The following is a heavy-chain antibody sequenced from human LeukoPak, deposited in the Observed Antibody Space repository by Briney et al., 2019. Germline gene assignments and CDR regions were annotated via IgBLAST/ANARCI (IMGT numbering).Heavy chain of an antibody. CDR2: ISYDGSIQ. V-gene: IGHV3-30*18. CDR1: GFTFSSYG. J-gene: IGHJ4*02. D-gene: IGHD6-19*01. Sequence: GGSLRLSCAASGFTFSSYGMHWVRQAPGKGLEWVEVISYDGSIQYYADSVKGRFTISRDNSKNTLYLQMNSLRAEDTALYYCANTVLESSGWYYFEDWGQGTLVTVSS. CDR3: ANTVLESSGWYYFED.